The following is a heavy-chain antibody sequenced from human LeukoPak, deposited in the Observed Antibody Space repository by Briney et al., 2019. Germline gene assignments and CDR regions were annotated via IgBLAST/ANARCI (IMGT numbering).Heavy chain of an antibody. J-gene: IGHJ4*02. Sequence: ASVKVSCKASGGTFSTYAVNSVRQAPGQRLEWMGGIIPLFGTANYAQKFQGRVTITTDESTSKAYMELSSLRSEDTAIYYCARVFARGGEISGSYYYYWGQGALVTVSS. D-gene: IGHD1-26*01. V-gene: IGHV1-69*05. CDR2: IIPLFGTA. CDR3: ARVFARGGEISGSYYYY. CDR1: GGTFSTYA.